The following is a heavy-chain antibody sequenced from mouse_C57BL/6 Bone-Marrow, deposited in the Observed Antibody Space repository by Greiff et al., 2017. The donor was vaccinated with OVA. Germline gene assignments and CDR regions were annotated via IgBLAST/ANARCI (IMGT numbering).Heavy chain of an antibody. V-gene: IGHV6-6*01. CDR2: IRNKANNHAT. D-gene: IGHD1-1*01. Sequence: EVKVEESGGGLVQPGGSMKLSCAASGFTFSDAWMDWVRQSPEKGLEWVAEIRNKANNHATYYAESVKGRFTISRDDSKSSVYLQMNIFRAEDTGIYYCTGTTLVAIPFDYWGQGTTLTVSS. CDR3: TGTTLVAIPFDY. CDR1: GFTFSDAW. J-gene: IGHJ2*01.